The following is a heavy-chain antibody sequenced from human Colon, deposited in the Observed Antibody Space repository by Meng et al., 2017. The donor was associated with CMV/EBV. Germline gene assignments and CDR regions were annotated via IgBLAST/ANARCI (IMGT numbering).Heavy chain of an antibody. CDR1: GCTFCAYG. CDR3: FRDSWTD. V-gene: IGHV3-30*02. J-gene: IGHJ4*02. Sequence: QGRLVEAGGGVVPPGASLRLSFGASGCTFCAYGMHWVRQASGKGLEWVTFILNDAISKCYADSVEGRFTISRDNYKNILYLQITGLSNEDTAVYDGFRDSWTDWGQGTLVTVSS. D-gene: IGHD5-24*01. CDR2: ILNDAISK.